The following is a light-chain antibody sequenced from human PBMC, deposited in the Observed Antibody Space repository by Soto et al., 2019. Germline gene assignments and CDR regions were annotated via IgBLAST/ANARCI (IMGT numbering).Light chain of an antibody. J-gene: IGKJ5*01. CDR1: QSISSK. Sequence: EIVMTQSPATLSVSPGERATLSCRASQSISSKLGWYQQRPGQAPRLLIYGASTRATGIPARFSGSGSGTEFTFTISSLQSEDSAVYYCQQYNSWTTITFGQGTRLEIK. CDR3: QQYNSWTTIT. CDR2: GAS. V-gene: IGKV3-15*01.